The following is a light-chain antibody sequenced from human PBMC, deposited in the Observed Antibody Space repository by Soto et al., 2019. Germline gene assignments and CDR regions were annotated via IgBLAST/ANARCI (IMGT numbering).Light chain of an antibody. V-gene: IGLV2-14*01. CDR1: SSDVGGYNY. Sequence: QSALTQPASVSGSPGQSITISCTGTSSDVGGYNYVSWYQQHPGKAPKLMIYEVSNRPSGVSNRFSGSKPGNTASLPISGPQAEDEAEHYCSQYTTSSTHWVFGGGTKMPVL. CDR2: EVS. CDR3: SQYTTSSTHWV. J-gene: IGLJ3*02.